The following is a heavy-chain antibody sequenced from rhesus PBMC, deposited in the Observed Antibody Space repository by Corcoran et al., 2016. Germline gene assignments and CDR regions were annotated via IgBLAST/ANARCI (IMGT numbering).Heavy chain of an antibody. CDR1: GFTFSSYG. V-gene: IGHV3S5*01. Sequence: EVQLVESGGGLVQPGGSLRLSCAASGFTFSSYGMTWVRQAPGKGLEWVSYISNCGCSTYDAAALKVRFTISRDNSKNTLSLQMNSLRAEDTAVYYCVIVEYIAADPSFDYCVQCVLHPV. D-gene: IGHD6-31*01. CDR3: VIVEYIAADPSFDY. CDR2: ISNCGCST. J-gene: IGHJ4*01.